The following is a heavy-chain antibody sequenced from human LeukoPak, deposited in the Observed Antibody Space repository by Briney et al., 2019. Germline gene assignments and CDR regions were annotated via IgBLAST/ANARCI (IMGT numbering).Heavy chain of an antibody. CDR1: GFTFSSYG. CDR3: ARGRSSSVAAFDI. V-gene: IGHV3-33*01. CDR2: IWYDGSNK. D-gene: IGHD6-19*01. Sequence: GGSLRLSCAASGFTFSSYGMHWVRQAPGKGLEWVAVIWYDGSNKYYADSVKGRFTISRDNSKNTLYLQMNSLRAEDTAVYYCARGRSSSVAAFDIWGQGTMVTVSS. J-gene: IGHJ3*02.